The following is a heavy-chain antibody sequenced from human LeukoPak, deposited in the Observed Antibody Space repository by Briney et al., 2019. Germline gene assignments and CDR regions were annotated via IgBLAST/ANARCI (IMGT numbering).Heavy chain of an antibody. Sequence: GGSLRLSCAASGFTFDDYTMHWVRQAPGKGLEWVSLISWDGGSTYYADSVKGRFTISRDNSKNTLYLQMNSLRAEDTAVYYCAKDHAVYGSGSSTGGSWGQGTLVTVSS. CDR2: ISWDGGST. CDR1: GFTFDDYT. J-gene: IGHJ5*02. V-gene: IGHV3-43*01. D-gene: IGHD3-10*01. CDR3: AKDHAVYGSGSSTGGS.